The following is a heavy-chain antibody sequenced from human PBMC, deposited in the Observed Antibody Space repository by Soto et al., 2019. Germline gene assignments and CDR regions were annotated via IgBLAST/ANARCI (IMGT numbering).Heavy chain of an antibody. CDR2: ISSSSSTI. Sequence: GGSLRLSCAASGFTFSSYSMNWVRQAPGKGLEWVSYISSSSSTIYYADSVKGRFTISRDNAKNSLYLQMNSLRDEDTAVYYCARLIMVVAATNPSPSPFRYGMDVWGQGTTVTV. J-gene: IGHJ6*02. V-gene: IGHV3-48*02. CDR3: ARLIMVVAATNPSPSPFRYGMDV. D-gene: IGHD2-15*01. CDR1: GFTFSSYS.